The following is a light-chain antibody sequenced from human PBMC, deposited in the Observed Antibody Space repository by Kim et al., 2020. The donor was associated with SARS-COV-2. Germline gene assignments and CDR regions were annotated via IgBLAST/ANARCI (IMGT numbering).Light chain of an antibody. J-gene: IGKJ1*01. CDR2: AAS. CDR1: QSVSSN. CDR3: QQYNNWPRT. Sequence: EIVMTQSPATLSVSPGERATLSCRASQSVSSNLAWYQQKPGQAPRLLIYAASTRGTGIPARFSGSGSGIEFTLTISSLQSEDFAVYYCQQYNNWPRTFGQGTKVDIK. V-gene: IGKV3-15*01.